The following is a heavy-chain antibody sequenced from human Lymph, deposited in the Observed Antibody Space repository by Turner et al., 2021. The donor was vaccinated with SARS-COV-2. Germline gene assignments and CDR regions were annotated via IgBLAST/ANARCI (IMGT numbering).Heavy chain of an antibody. CDR1: GVTFSPYA. D-gene: IGHD3-10*01. CDR3: ARYASGGYFYYGMDV. Sequence: QVQLVESGGGVVQPGRSLRLSCAASGVTFSPYAIYWVRQAPGKGLEWVAVISYDGSNKYYADSVKGRFTISRDNSKNTLYLQMNSLRAEDTAVYYCARYASGGYFYYGMDVWGQGTTVTVSS. J-gene: IGHJ6*02. CDR2: ISYDGSNK. V-gene: IGHV3-30*04.